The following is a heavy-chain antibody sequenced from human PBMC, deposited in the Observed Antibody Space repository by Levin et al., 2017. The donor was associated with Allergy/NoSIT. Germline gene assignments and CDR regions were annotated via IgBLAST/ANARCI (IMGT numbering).Heavy chain of an antibody. J-gene: IGHJ3*01. D-gene: IGHD6-19*01. V-gene: IGHV1-8*01. CDR1: GYTFANFD. Sequence: NPGESLKISCKASGYTFANFDINWVRQAPGQGLERMGWMNPNSGNTGYAQNFQGRVTMTRNTSISTAYMELSSLRSEDTAVYYCARARSSGWYRDPFDFWGQGTMVTVSS. CDR2: MNPNSGNT. CDR3: ARARSSGWYRDPFDF.